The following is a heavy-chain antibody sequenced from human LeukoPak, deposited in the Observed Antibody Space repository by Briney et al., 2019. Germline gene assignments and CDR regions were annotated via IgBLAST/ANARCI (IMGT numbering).Heavy chain of an antibody. CDR3: ARDRGCNY. CDR1: GLTFSSSW. Sequence: GGSLRLSCAASGLTFSSSWMSWVRQAPGKGLEWVANINQGGGEKYYVDSVKGRCTISRDNAKNALYLQMDSLRAEDTAVYYCARDRGCNYWGQGTLVTVSS. J-gene: IGHJ4*02. CDR2: INQGGGEK. V-gene: IGHV3-7*05.